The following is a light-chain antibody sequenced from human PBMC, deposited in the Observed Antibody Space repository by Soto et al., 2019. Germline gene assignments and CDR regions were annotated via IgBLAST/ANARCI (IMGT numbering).Light chain of an antibody. CDR2: DAS. CDR1: QSISSR. V-gene: IGKV1-5*01. Sequence: DIQMTQSPSTLSASVGDRVTITCRASQSISSRLAWYQQKPGKAPKLLIYDASSLESGVPSRFSGSGSGTEFTLTISSLQPDDFATYYCQQYNSYSIPSGQGKRLELK. CDR3: QQYNSYSIP. J-gene: IGKJ5*01.